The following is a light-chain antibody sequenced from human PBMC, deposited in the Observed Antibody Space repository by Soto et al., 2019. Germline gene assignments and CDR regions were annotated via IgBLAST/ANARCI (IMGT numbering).Light chain of an antibody. CDR1: QSVSSSY. V-gene: IGKV3-20*01. CDR3: QQYGSSRTWT. Sequence: EIVLTQSPGTLSLSPGKRATLSCRASQSVSSSYLAWYQQKPGQAPMLLIYVASSRATGIPDRFSGSGSGTDFTLTISRLEPEDFAVYYCQQYGSSRTWTFGQGTKVDIK. CDR2: VAS. J-gene: IGKJ1*01.